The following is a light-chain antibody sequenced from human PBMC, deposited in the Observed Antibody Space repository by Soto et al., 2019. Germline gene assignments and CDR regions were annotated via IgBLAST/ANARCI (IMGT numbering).Light chain of an antibody. CDR2: YDP. CDR3: QVWDSSSDHWV. V-gene: IGLV3-21*04. J-gene: IGLJ3*02. CDR1: NIGSKS. Sequence: SYELTQPPSVSVAPGKAARITCGGNNIGSKSVHWYQQKPGQAPVLVIYYDPDRPSGIPERFSGSSSGNTATLTISRVEAGDEADYSCQVWDSSSDHWVFGGGTKLTVL.